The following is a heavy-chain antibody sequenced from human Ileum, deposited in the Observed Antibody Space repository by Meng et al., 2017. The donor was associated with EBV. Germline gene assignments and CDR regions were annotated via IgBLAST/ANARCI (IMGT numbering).Heavy chain of an antibody. J-gene: IGHJ4*02. V-gene: IGHV3-23*01. Sequence: EVQLLESGGGLVQPGGCLGLSCAASGFTFSSYAMSWVRQAPGRGLEWVSAISAIDYSTYDADSVRGRFTITRDNSKNTVYLQMNSLRADDTAVYYCAQGDGLDYWGQGTLVTVSS. D-gene: IGHD5-24*01. CDR1: GFTFSSYA. CDR3: AQGDGLDY. CDR2: ISAIDYST.